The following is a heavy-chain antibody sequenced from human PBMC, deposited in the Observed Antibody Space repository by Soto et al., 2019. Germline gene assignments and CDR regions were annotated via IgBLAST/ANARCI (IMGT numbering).Heavy chain of an antibody. CDR1: GFSFSSSA. CDR3: AKDRGRWLKLGYFDY. V-gene: IGHV3-30*04. CDR2: ISYDGSQK. Sequence: QVQLVDSGGGMVQPGRSLSLSCAASGFSFSSSAMHWVRQAPDKGLEWVAIISYDGSQKYYADSVKGRFTISRDNSKNTLSLQMNSLRAEDTAVYFCAKDRGRWLKLGYFDYWGQGTLVTVSS. D-gene: IGHD3-16*01. J-gene: IGHJ4*02.